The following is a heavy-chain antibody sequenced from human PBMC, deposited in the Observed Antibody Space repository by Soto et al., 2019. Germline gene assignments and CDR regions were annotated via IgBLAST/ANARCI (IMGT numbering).Heavy chain of an antibody. CDR2: INAGNGNT. V-gene: IGHV1-3*01. D-gene: IGHD3-16*02. CDR1: GYTFTSYA. Sequence: ASVKVSCKASGYTFTSYAIHWVRQAPGQRLEWMGWINAGNGNTKYSQKFQGRVTITRDTSASTAYMELSSLRSEDTAVYYCARDTIMITFGGVIRRDDAFDIWGQGTMVTVSS. J-gene: IGHJ3*02. CDR3: ARDTIMITFGGVIRRDDAFDI.